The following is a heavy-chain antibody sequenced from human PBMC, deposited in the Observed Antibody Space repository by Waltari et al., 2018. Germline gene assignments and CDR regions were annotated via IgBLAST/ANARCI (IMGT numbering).Heavy chain of an antibody. CDR2: IGGTHSNI. D-gene: IGHD3-10*01. CDR1: GFRFSDYD. CDR3: TRDLYGSGGDWFDP. Sequence: EERLVESGGGLVKPGGSLRLSCVASGFRFSDYDMNWVRQAPGPGLEWLSSIGGTHSNIFYAESVRGRFTVSRDNSKNSLYLEMSNVRAEDTGLYYCTRDLYGSGGDWFDPWGQGTLVTVSS. J-gene: IGHJ5*02. V-gene: IGHV3-21*03.